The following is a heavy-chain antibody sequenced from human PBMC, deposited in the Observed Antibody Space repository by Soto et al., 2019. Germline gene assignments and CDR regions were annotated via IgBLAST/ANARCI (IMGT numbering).Heavy chain of an antibody. J-gene: IGHJ4*02. V-gene: IGHV4-31*03. D-gene: IGHD2-2*01. CDR2: IYYSGST. CDR1: GGSISSGCYY. CDR3: ARVRFTVPAATNYFDY. Sequence: PSETLSLTCTVSGGSISSGCYYWSWIRQHPGKGLEWIGYIYYSGSTYYNPSLKSRVTISVDTSKNQFSLRLSSVTAADTAVYYCARVRFTVPAATNYFDYWGQGTLVTVSS.